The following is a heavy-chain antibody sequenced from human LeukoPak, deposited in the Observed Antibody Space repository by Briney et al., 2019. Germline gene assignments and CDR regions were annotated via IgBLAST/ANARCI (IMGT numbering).Heavy chain of an antibody. CDR1: GFTFSSYG. J-gene: IGHJ6*02. CDR2: ISYDGSNK. V-gene: IGHV3-30*18. CDR3: AKAVVPAAILYYYYGMDV. Sequence: GGSLRLSCAASGFTFSSYGMHWVRQAPGKGLEWVAVISYDGSNKYYADSVKGRFTISRDNSKNTLYLQMNSLRAEDTAVYYCAKAVVPAAILYYYYGMDVWGQGTTVTVSS. D-gene: IGHD2-2*01.